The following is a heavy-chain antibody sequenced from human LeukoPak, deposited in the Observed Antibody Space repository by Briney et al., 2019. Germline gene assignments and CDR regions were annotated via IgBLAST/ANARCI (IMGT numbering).Heavy chain of an antibody. CDR1: GFTFSSYW. D-gene: IGHD3-10*01. CDR3: ARENGLLWFGELPGSNYMDV. V-gene: IGHV3-7*01. Sequence: GGSLRLSCAASGFTFSSYWMSWVRQAPGKGLEWVANIKQDGSEKYYVDSVKGRFTISRDNAKNSLYLQMNSLRAEDTAVYYCARENGLLWFGELPGSNYMDVWGKGTTVTVSS. CDR2: IKQDGSEK. J-gene: IGHJ6*03.